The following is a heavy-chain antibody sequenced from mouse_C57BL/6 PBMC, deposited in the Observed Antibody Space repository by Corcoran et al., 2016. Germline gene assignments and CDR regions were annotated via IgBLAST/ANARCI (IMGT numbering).Heavy chain of an antibody. D-gene: IGHD2-3*01. Sequence: QIQLVQSGPELKKPGETVKISCKASGYTFTTYGMSWVKQAPGKGLKWMGWINTYSGVPTYADDFKGRFAFSLETSASTAYLQINNLKNEDTATYFCARQDGYPYFDVWGTGTTVTVSS. CDR3: ARQDGYPYFDV. CDR2: INTYSGVP. CDR1: GYTFTTYG. V-gene: IGHV9-3*01. J-gene: IGHJ1*03.